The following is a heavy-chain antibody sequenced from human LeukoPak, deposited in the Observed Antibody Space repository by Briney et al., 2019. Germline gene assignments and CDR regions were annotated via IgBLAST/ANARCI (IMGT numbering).Heavy chain of an antibody. CDR3: ARARGGSGSYGHFDS. Sequence: SETLSLTCTVSGDSISGYYWTWIRQPAGKGLEWIGRIYTSGSTNYNPSLKSRVTMSVNTSKNQFSLKMSSLTAADTAMYYCARARGGSGSYGHFDSWGQGTLVTVSS. CDR2: IYTSGST. CDR1: GDSISGYY. J-gene: IGHJ4*02. D-gene: IGHD1-26*01. V-gene: IGHV4-4*07.